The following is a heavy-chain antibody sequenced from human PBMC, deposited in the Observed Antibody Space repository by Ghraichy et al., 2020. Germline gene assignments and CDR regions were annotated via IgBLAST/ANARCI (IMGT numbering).Heavy chain of an antibody. CDR3: ARDKNIVLMVPLYYGMDV. CDR2: IIPIFGTA. V-gene: IGHV1-69*13. D-gene: IGHD2-8*01. Sequence: SVKVSCKASGGTFSSYAISWVRQAPGQGLEWMGGIIPIFGTANYAQKFQGRVTITADESTSTAYMELSSLRSEDTAVYYCARDKNIVLMVPLYYGMDVWGQGTTVTVSS. J-gene: IGHJ6*02. CDR1: GGTFSSYA.